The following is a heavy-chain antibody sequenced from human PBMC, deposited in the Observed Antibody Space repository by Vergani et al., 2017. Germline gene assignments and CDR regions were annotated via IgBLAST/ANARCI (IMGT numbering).Heavy chain of an antibody. CDR3: ARVRRQYQLLDFDY. Sequence: QVQLQESGPGLVKPSGTLSLTCAVSGGSISSSNWWSWVRQPPGKGLEWIGEIYHSGSTTYNPSLKSRVTISVDKSKHQCSLKLSSVTAADTAVYYCARVRRQYQLLDFDYWGQGTLVTVSS. CDR2: IYHSGST. D-gene: IGHD2-2*01. J-gene: IGHJ4*02. V-gene: IGHV4-4*02. CDR1: GGSISSSNW.